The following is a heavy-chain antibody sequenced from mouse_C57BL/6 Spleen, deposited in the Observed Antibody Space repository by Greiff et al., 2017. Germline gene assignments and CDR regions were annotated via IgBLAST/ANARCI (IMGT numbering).Heavy chain of an antibody. J-gene: IGHJ1*03. CDR3: SSPSVFDV. Sequence: QVPLKESGPELVKPGASVKISCKASGYAFSSSWMNWVKQRPGKGLEWIGRICPGDGDTTYNGKFKGKAKLTADKHSSTAYMQLRCLTSEDSAVYFCSSPSVFDVWGTGTTVTVSS. CDR2: ICPGDGDT. V-gene: IGHV1-82*01. CDR1: GYAFSSSW.